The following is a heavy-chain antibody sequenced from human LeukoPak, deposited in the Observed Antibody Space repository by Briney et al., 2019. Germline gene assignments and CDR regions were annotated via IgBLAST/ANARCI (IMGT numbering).Heavy chain of an antibody. Sequence: PGGSLRLSCAASGFTSGCCAMSWVRQAPGKGLEWVSTISGSGGSTYYADSVKGRFTISRDNSKNTLYLQMNSLRAEDTATYYCAARPTDAPVAPSDYWGQGTLVTVSS. CDR3: AARPTDAPVAPSDY. CDR2: ISGSGGST. V-gene: IGHV3-23*01. CDR1: GFTSGCCA. J-gene: IGHJ4*02. D-gene: IGHD6-19*01.